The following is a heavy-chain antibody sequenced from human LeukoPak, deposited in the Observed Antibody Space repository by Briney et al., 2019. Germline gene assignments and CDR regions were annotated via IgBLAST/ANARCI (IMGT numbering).Heavy chain of an antibody. J-gene: IGHJ4*02. CDR1: GGSFSGYY. CDR3: ARDPVATSRFDY. CDR2: INHSGST. Sequence: PSETLSLTCAAYGGSFSGYYWSWIRQPPGKGLEWIGEINHSGSTNYNPSLKSRVTISVDTSKNQFSLKLSSVTAADTAVYYCARDPVATSRFDYWGQGTLVTVSS. D-gene: IGHD5-12*01. V-gene: IGHV4-34*01.